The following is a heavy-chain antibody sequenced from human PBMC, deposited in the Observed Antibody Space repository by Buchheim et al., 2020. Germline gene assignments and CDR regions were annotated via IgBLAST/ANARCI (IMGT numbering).Heavy chain of an antibody. CDR2: IKPDGSDK. CDR3: ASGSYFDY. J-gene: IGHJ4*02. V-gene: IGHV3-7*01. CDR1: GFTFSTSW. Sequence: EVQLVESGGGLIQPGGSLRLSCAASGFTFSTSWMSWVRQAPGKGLEWVANIKPDGSDKYYLDSVKGRFTISRDNAKNSLYLQMNGLTAEDTAVYYCASGSYFDYWGQRTL.